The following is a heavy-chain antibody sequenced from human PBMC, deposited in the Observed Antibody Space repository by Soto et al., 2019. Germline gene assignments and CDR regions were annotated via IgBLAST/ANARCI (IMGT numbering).Heavy chain of an antibody. J-gene: IGHJ4*02. Sequence: GESLKISCKGSGYSFTSYWIGWVRQMPGKGLEWMGIIYPGDSDTRYSPSFQGQVTISADKSISTAYLQWSSLKASDTAMYYCARVEAYYDFWSGYLGYFDYWGQGTLVTVSS. V-gene: IGHV5-51*01. D-gene: IGHD3-3*01. CDR2: IYPGDSDT. CDR3: ARVEAYYDFWSGYLGYFDY. CDR1: GYSFTSYW.